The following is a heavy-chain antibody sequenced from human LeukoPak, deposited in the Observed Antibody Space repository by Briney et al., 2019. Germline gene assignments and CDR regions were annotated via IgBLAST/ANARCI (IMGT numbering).Heavy chain of an antibody. CDR3: ARLDGARVLPLPLGMGPWFDP. Sequence: PGGSLRLSCAASGFTFSSYGMSWVRQAPGKGLEWVSSISSSSSYIYYADSVKGRFTISRNNAKNSLYLQMNSLRAEDTAVYYCARLDGARVLPLPLGMGPWFDPWGQGTLVTVSS. J-gene: IGHJ5*02. CDR1: GFTFSSYG. V-gene: IGHV3-21*01. D-gene: IGHD7-27*01. CDR2: ISSSSSYI.